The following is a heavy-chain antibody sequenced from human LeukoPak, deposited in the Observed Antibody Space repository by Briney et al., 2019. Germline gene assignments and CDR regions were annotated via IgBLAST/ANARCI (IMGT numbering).Heavy chain of an antibody. CDR3: AKEMGPMVHGDY. CDR1: GFTFSSYA. J-gene: IGHJ4*02. V-gene: IGHV3-30*18. Sequence: PWGSLRLSCAASGFTFSSYAMHWVRQAPGKGLEWVAIISSDGSQKFYADSVKGRFTISRDNSKNTLYLQMDSLRAEDTAVYYCAKEMGPMVHGDYWGQGALLTVSS. D-gene: IGHD2-8*01. CDR2: ISSDGSQK.